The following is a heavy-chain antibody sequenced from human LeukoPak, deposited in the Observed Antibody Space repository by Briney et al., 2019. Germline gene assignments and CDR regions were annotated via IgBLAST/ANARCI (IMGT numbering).Heavy chain of an antibody. CDR3: SRGRKGSSSWYGMGV. Sequence: PSETLSLTCDVNGGSFTGYYWSWIRQPPGKGLEWIGEINHSGDTYYNPSLKSRLTMSEDTSKNQLSLILTSVTAADTAVYYCSRGRKGSSSWYGMGVWGNGTTVIVSS. V-gene: IGHV4-34*01. CDR1: GGSFTGYY. D-gene: IGHD6-13*01. CDR2: INHSGDT. J-gene: IGHJ6*04.